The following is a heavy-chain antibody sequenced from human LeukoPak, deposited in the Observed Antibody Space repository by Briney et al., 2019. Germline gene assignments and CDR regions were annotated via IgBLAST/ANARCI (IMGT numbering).Heavy chain of an antibody. V-gene: IGHV4-34*01. J-gene: IGHJ5*02. Sequence: SETLSLTCAVYGGSFSGYYWSWLRQPPGKGLEWIGEINHSGSTNYNPSLKSRVTIYVDTSKNQFSLKLTSVAAADTAVYYCARVGHNCGGDCYSPWFDPWGQGTLVTVSS. CDR3: ARVGHNCGGDCYSPWFDP. D-gene: IGHD2-21*02. CDR2: INHSGST. CDR1: GGSFSGYY.